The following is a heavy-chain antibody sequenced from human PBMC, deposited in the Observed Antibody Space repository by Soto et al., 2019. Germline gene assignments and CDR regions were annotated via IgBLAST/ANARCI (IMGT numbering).Heavy chain of an antibody. CDR3: ARGGSVLTAIMTRELNY. Sequence: QVQVVQSGAEVKKPGASVKVSCKASGYTFTTYFMHWVRQAPGQGLEWMGVINPTGGTTSYAQKFQGRATMTRDTSTSTVYMELSSLRSEDTAVYYCARGGSVLTAIMTRELNYWGQGTLVTVSS. CDR2: INPTGGTT. D-gene: IGHD5-18*01. CDR1: GYTFTTYF. J-gene: IGHJ4*02. V-gene: IGHV1-46*01.